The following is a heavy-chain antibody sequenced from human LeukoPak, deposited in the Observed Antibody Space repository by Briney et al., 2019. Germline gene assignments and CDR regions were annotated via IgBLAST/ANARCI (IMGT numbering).Heavy chain of an antibody. Sequence: PSETLSLTCTVSGGSISSYYWSWIRQSPGKGLEWIGYIYYSGSTNYNPSLKSRVTISVDTSKNQFSLKLSSVTAADTAVYYCARALEWFGDVYYYGMDVWGQGTTVTVSS. D-gene: IGHD3-10*01. V-gene: IGHV4-59*01. CDR2: IYYSGST. J-gene: IGHJ6*02. CDR1: GGSISSYY. CDR3: ARALEWFGDVYYYGMDV.